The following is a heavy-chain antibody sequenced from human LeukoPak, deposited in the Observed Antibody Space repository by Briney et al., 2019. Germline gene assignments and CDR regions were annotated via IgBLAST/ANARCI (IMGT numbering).Heavy chain of an antibody. Sequence: SETLSLTCAVYGGSFSGYYWSWIRQPPGKGLEWIGEINHSGSTNYNPFLKSRGTISVDTSKNQFSLKLYSVSAADTAVYYCARGYSFDPWGQGTLVTVSS. CDR3: ARGYSFDP. J-gene: IGHJ5*02. D-gene: IGHD2-21*01. CDR2: INHSGST. CDR1: GGSFSGYY. V-gene: IGHV4-34*01.